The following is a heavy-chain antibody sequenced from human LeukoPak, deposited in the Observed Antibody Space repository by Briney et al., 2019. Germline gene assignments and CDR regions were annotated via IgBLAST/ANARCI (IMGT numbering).Heavy chain of an antibody. CDR1: GGSFSDYY. D-gene: IGHD3-22*01. V-gene: IGHV4-34*01. Sequence: KPSETLSLTCAVFGGSFSDYYWTWIRQPPGKGLEWIGEINHSGSTNYNPSLKSRVTISVDTSKNQFSLKLTSVSAADTAVYYCAGFYDTSGHPQLDAMDVWGQGTTVTVSS. J-gene: IGHJ6*02. CDR2: INHSGST. CDR3: AGFYDTSGHPQLDAMDV.